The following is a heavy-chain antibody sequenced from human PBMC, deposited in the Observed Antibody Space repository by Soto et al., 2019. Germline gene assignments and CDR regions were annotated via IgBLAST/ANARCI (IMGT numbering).Heavy chain of an antibody. CDR2: ISYDGSDK. J-gene: IGHJ4*02. D-gene: IGHD6-13*01. Sequence: QVQLVESGGGVVQPGRSLRLSCAASGFTFSSYGMHWVRQAPGKGLEWVALISYDGSDKYYADSVKGRFTITRDNSKNTLYLQTNSLRVEDTAVYYCGAGQYFSDYWGQATLVTVSS. CDR1: GFTFSSYG. V-gene: IGHV3-30*03. CDR3: GAGQYFSDY.